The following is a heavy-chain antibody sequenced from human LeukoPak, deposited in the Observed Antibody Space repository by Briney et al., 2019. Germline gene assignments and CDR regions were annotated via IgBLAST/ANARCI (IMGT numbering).Heavy chain of an antibody. V-gene: IGHV4-34*01. CDR3: GFWSGPFDY. D-gene: IGHD3-3*01. J-gene: IGHJ4*02. Sequence: SETLSLTCAVYGGSFSGYYWTWVRQPPGRGLEWIGEISHSGSTNYNPSLKSRATISVDMSKNQFSLRLTAVTAADTAVYHCGFWSGPFDYWGQGTLVTVSS. CDR2: ISHSGST. CDR1: GGSFSGYY.